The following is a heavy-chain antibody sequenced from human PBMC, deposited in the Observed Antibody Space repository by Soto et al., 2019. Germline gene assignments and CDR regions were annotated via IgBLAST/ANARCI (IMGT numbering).Heavy chain of an antibody. CDR1: GYSISSGYY. V-gene: IGHV4-38-2*01. J-gene: IGHJ4*02. D-gene: IGHD6-13*01. CDR2: IYHSGST. CDR3: ARRTAAGTYSY. Sequence: SETLSLTCAVSGYSISSGYYWGWIRQPPGKGLEWIGSIYHSGSTYYNPSLKSRVTISVDTSKNQFSLKLSSVTAADTAVYYCARRTAAGTYSYWGQGTLVTVSS.